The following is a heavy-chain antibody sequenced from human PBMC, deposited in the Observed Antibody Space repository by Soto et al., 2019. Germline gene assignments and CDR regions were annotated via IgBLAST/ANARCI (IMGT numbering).Heavy chain of an antibody. CDR2: TYITGDT. CDR3: AREYTETVDGPTPFYFDY. V-gene: IGHV4-4*07. D-gene: IGHD6-19*01. CDR1: GDSISSYY. J-gene: IGHJ4*02. Sequence: PSETLSLTCSVSGDSISSYYWSWIRQSAGKGLEWIGRTYITGDTNYNPSLKSRVTMSLDTSKNQLSLKVTSVTAADTAVYYCAREYTETVDGPTPFYFDYWGQGTPVTVS.